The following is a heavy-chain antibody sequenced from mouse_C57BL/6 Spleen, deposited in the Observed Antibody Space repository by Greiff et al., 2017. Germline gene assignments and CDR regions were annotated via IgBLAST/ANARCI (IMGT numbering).Heavy chain of an antibody. CDR3: ARAGTNWDYFDY. J-gene: IGHJ2*01. CDR2: IYPGDGDT. V-gene: IGHV1-80*01. CDR1: GYAFSSYW. Sequence: VQLQQSGAELVKPGASVKISCKASGYAFSSYWMNWVKQRPGKGLEWIGQIYPGDGDTNYNGKFTGKATLTADKSSSTAYMQLSSLTSEDSAVYFCARAGTNWDYFDYWGQGTTLTVSS. D-gene: IGHD4-1*01.